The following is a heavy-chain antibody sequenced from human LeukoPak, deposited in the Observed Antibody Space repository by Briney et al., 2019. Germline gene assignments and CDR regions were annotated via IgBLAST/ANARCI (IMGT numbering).Heavy chain of an antibody. Sequence: GGSLRLSCSASGFTFSSYAMHWVRQAPRKGLEYVSAIRTNGGSTYYADSVKGRITIYRDNSKNTVDLQMSSLRPEDTDEYYCVTTRGWGQGTLVTVSS. D-gene: IGHD1-26*01. CDR2: IRTNGGST. J-gene: IGHJ1*01. CDR3: VTTRG. V-gene: IGHV3-64D*06. CDR1: GFTFSSYA.